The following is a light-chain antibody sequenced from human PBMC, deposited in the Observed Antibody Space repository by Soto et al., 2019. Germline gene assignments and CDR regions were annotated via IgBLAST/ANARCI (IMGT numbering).Light chain of an antibody. CDR1: QSVSSN. V-gene: IGKV3-15*01. CDR3: QRYNNWPLT. CDR2: DAS. J-gene: IGKJ4*01. Sequence: EIVITQSPATLSVSPGERATLSCRASQSVSSNFAWYQQKPGQAPRLLIYDASTRATGIPARFSGSRSGPEFTLTINSLQSEDFAIYYCQRYNNWPLTFGGGSKVDIK.